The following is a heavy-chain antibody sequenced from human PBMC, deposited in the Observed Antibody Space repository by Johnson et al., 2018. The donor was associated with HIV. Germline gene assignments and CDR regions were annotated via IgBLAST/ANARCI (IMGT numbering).Heavy chain of an antibody. Sequence: QVQLLESGGGVVQPGRSLRLSCAASGFTFSRYAMHWVRQAPGKGLEWVAVISYDGSNKYYADSVKGRFTISRDNSKNILYLQMNSLRAEDTATYYCARLPSGYNRDTFNIWGQGTMVTVSS. CDR3: ARLPSGYNRDTFNI. D-gene: IGHD5-18*01. CDR1: GFTFSRYA. J-gene: IGHJ3*02. V-gene: IGHV3-30-3*01. CDR2: ISYDGSNK.